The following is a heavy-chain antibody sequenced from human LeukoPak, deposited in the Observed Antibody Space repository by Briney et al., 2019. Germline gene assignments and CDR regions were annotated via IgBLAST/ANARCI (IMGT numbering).Heavy chain of an antibody. CDR2: INSNSGGT. Sequence: ASVKVSCKASGYSFTGYYIHWVRQAPGQGLEWMGWINSNSGGTNYAQKFQGRVTMTRDTSISAAYMELSRLRSDDTAVYYCATATLVGATSSPWGQGTLVTVSS. CDR1: GYSFTGYY. D-gene: IGHD1-26*01. CDR3: ATATLVGATSSP. J-gene: IGHJ5*02. V-gene: IGHV1-2*02.